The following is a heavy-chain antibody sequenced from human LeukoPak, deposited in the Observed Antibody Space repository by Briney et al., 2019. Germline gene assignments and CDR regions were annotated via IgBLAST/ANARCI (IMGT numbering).Heavy chain of an antibody. CDR2: IYYSGST. CDR3: ARVTNLYGSGSYGMDV. V-gene: IGHV4-61*08. Sequence: SETLSLTCTVSGGSISSGGYYWSWIRQHPGKGLEWIGYIYYSGSTNYNPSLKSRVTISVDTTKNQFSLKLSSVTAADTAVYYCARVTNLYGSGSYGMDVWGQGTTVTVSS. CDR1: GGSISSGGYY. J-gene: IGHJ6*02. D-gene: IGHD3-10*01.